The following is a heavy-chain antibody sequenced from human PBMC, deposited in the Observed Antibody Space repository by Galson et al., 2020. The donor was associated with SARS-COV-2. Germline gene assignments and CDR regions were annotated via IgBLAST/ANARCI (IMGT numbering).Heavy chain of an antibody. CDR2: IGRTGTTI. CDR3: AKLEVPRGDGWYFDL. J-gene: IGHJ2*01. CDR1: GFSFSDHY. Sequence: GGSLRLSCAASGFSFSDHYMSWIRQAPGKGLELVSYIGRTGTTIQYADSMKGRFTIPRDNARHSVFLQMNSLRAEDTAVYYCAKLEVPRGDGWYFDLWGRGTLVSVST. D-gene: IGHD3-16*01. V-gene: IGHV3-11*01.